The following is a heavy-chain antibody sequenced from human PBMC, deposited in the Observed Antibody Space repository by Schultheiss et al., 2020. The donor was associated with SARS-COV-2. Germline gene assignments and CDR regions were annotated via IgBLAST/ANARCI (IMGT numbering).Heavy chain of an antibody. CDR1: GFTFSSYA. J-gene: IGHJ4*02. CDR2: IKQDGSEK. CDR3: ARGGYSSGWSGPY. Sequence: GGSLRLSFAASGFTFSSYAMSWVRQAPGKGLEWVANIKQDGSEKYYVDSVKGRFTISRDNAKNSLYLQMNSLRAEDTAVYYCARGGYSSGWSGPYWGQGTLVTVSS. D-gene: IGHD6-19*01. V-gene: IGHV3-7*01.